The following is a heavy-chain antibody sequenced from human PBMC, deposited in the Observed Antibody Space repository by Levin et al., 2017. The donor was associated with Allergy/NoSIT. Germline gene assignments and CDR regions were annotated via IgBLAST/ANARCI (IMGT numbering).Heavy chain of an antibody. Sequence: PSETLSLTCTVSGGSITSSSFYWGWIRQSPGKGLEWIGSIFNTGTPYHNPSLKTRVTMSVDTSRNHFSLHVNSVTAADTAVYYCAKIWRSYEGFVVDYWGQGALVTVSS. J-gene: IGHJ4*02. V-gene: IGHV4-39*07. CDR1: GGSITSSSFY. CDR2: IFNTGTP. CDR3: AKIWRSYEGFVVDY. D-gene: IGHD3-16*01.